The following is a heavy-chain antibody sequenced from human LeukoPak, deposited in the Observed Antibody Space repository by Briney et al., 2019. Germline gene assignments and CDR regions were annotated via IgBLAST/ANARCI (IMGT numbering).Heavy chain of an antibody. CDR2: IKQDGSEK. D-gene: IGHD3-3*01. CDR3: ARAVSRYDFWNYYYMDV. J-gene: IGHJ6*03. Sequence: GGSLRLSCAASGFIFSRYWMSWVRQAPGKGLEWVANIKQDGSEKYYVDSVKGRFTISRDNAKNSLYLQMNSLRAEDTAVYYCARAVSRYDFWNYYYMDVWGKGTTVTVSS. V-gene: IGHV3-7*01. CDR1: GFIFSRYW.